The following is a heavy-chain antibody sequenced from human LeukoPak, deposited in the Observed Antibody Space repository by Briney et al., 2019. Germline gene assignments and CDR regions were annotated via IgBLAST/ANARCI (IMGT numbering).Heavy chain of an antibody. J-gene: IGHJ3*02. Sequence: SETLSLTCTVSGGSISSGGYYWSWIRQPPGKGLEWIGHIQHSGGTYYSPSLRSRVTMSLDRSKNQFSLNLSSATAADTAVYYCASPMTLVLRGLAGIDAFNIWGQGTMVTVSS. CDR2: IQHSGGT. CDR1: GGSISSGGYY. CDR3: ASPMTLVLRGLAGIDAFNI. D-gene: IGHD3-22*01. V-gene: IGHV4-30-2*01.